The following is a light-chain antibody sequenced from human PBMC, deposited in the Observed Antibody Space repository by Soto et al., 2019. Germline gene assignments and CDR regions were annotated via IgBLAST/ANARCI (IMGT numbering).Light chain of an antibody. CDR1: SSDVGGYNC. CDR2: DVS. Sequence: QSVLTQPASVSGSPGQSITISCTGTSSDVGGYNCVSWYQQHPGKAPKLMIYDVSHRPSGVSNRFSGSKSGNTASLTISGLRAEDEADYYCSSYTSSNTLVIFGGGTKVTVL. CDR3: SSYTSSNTLVI. J-gene: IGLJ2*01. V-gene: IGLV2-14*01.